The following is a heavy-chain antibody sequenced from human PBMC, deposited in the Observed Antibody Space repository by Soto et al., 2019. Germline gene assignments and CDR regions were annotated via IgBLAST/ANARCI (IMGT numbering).Heavy chain of an antibody. CDR3: ARDPHSSLLDYYYYMDV. CDR1: GYTFTSYA. CDR2: INAGNGNT. J-gene: IGHJ6*03. D-gene: IGHD6-6*01. Sequence: GASVKVSCKASGYTFTSYAMHWVRQAPGQRLEWMGWINAGNGNTKYSQKFQGRVTITRDTSASTAYMELSSLRSEDTAVYYCARDPHSSLLDYYYYMDVWGKGTTVTVSS. V-gene: IGHV1-3*01.